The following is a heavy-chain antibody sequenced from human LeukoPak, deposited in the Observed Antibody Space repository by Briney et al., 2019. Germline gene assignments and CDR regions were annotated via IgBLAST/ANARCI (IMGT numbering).Heavy chain of an antibody. D-gene: IGHD3-22*01. Sequence: PGGSLRLSCEASGFSMSVYWMSWVRQAPGKGLEWVGNIKQDGSERNYVDSVKGRFTISRDNAKKSLYLQINSLRAEDTAVYYCARDWGAYYHFFDYWGRGTLVTVSS. CDR3: ARDWGAYYHFFDY. J-gene: IGHJ4*02. CDR1: GFSMSVYW. V-gene: IGHV3-7*01. CDR2: IKQDGSER.